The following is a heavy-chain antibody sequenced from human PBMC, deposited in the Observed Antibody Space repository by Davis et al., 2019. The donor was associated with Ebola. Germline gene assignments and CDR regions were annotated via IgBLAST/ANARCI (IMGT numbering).Heavy chain of an antibody. D-gene: IGHD2/OR15-2a*01. CDR2: INPDSGGT. V-gene: IGHV1-2*02. Sequence: ASVKVSCKASGYTFTGYYIHWVRQAPGQGLEWMGWINPDSGGTNYAQKFQGRVTMTRDTSISTAYMELSRLRSDDTAVYYSARDTMGIVIYRVLDIWGQGTTVTVSS. CDR1: GYTFTGYY. J-gene: IGHJ3*02. CDR3: ARDTMGIVIYRVLDI.